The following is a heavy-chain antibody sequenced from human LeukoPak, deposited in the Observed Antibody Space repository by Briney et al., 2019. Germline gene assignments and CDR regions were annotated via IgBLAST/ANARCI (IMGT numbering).Heavy chain of an antibody. D-gene: IGHD3-10*01. J-gene: IGHJ4*02. CDR1: GFTLSSYW. CDR2: MNSDGSTT. CDR3: ARDWRGAFDY. V-gene: IGHV3-74*01. Sequence: SGGSLRLSCAASGFTLSSYWMHWVRQAPGKGLVWVSRMNSDGSTTNYADSVKGRFTISRDNAKNTLYLQMNSLRAEDTAVYYCARDWRGAFDYWGQGTLVTVSS.